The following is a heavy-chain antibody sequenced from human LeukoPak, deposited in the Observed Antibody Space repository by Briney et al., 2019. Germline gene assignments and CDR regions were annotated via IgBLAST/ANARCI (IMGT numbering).Heavy chain of an antibody. Sequence: ASVKVSCKASGYTFTGYYLHWVRQAPGQGLEWMGWINPTSGGTNYAQKFQGGVTMTRDTSISTAYMGLSWLRSDDTAVYYCARERPRGVGGFDPWGQGTLVTVSS. J-gene: IGHJ5*02. V-gene: IGHV1-2*02. D-gene: IGHD3-10*01. CDR3: ARERPRGVGGFDP. CDR2: INPTSGGT. CDR1: GYTFTGYY.